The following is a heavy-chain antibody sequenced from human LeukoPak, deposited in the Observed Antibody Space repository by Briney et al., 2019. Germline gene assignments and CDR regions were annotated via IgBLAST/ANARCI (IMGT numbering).Heavy chain of an antibody. CDR1: GYTFSSYW. D-gene: IGHD3-3*01. J-gene: IGHJ4*02. CDR3: ARQNDFRLDY. CDR2: IYPGDSDT. V-gene: IGHV5-51*01. Sequence: PGESLKISCRGSGYTFSSYWIGWVRQMPGKGLEWMGIIYPGDSDTRYSPSLQGQVTISVDTSIGTAYLQWSSLKASDTAIYYCARQNDFRLDYWGQGTLVTVSS.